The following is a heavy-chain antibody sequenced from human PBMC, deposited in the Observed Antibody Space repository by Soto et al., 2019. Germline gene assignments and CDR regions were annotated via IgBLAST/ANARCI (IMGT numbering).Heavy chain of an antibody. Sequence: PSETLSLTCAVSGGSISSSNWWSWVRQPPGKGLEWIGEIYHSGSTNYNPSLKSRVTISVDKSKNQFSLKLSSVTAADTAVYYCARDPYYYDSSGYRDDYWGQGTLVTVSS. D-gene: IGHD3-22*01. V-gene: IGHV4-4*02. CDR2: IYHSGST. CDR1: GGSISSSNW. CDR3: ARDPYYYDSSGYRDDY. J-gene: IGHJ4*02.